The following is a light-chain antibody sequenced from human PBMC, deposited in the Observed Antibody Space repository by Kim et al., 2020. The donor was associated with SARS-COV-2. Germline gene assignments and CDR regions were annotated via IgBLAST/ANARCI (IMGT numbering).Light chain of an antibody. CDR1: QSISNS. CDR3: QQNYSAPYP. V-gene: IGKV1-39*01. CDR2: AAS. J-gene: IGKJ2*01. Sequence: DIQMTQSPSSLSASVGDRVTITCRASQSISNSLNWYQQKPGKAPKLLIYAASSLQSGVPSRFSGSGSGTDFTLTISSLQPEDFATYYCQQNYSAPYPFGQGTKLEIK.